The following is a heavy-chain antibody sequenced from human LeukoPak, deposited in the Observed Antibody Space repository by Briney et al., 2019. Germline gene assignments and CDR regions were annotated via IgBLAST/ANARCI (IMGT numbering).Heavy chain of an antibody. Sequence: ASVKVSCKASGYTFTGYYMHWVRQAPGQGLEWMGWINPNSGGTNYAQKFQGWVTMTRDTSISTAYMELSRLRSDDTAVYYCAREYGSRYYDILTGYYPTEYNWFDPWGQGTLVTVSS. D-gene: IGHD3-9*01. V-gene: IGHV1-2*04. CDR1: GYTFTGYY. CDR3: AREYGSRYYDILTGYYPTEYNWFDP. CDR2: INPNSGGT. J-gene: IGHJ5*02.